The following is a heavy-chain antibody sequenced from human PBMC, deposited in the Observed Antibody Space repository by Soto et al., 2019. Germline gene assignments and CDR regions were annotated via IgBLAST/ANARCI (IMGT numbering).Heavy chain of an antibody. V-gene: IGHV3-33*01. Sequence: QMQLVESGGGVVQPGGSLRLSCAASGFIFDSYGIDWVRQVPGKGLEWVAVVWFDATTKYYGDSVKGRFIISRDNYQNMVYLQMNNLRVEDTAVYYCARDGRQRGVLDTWGQGTLVSVYS. D-gene: IGHD1-26*01. J-gene: IGHJ5*02. CDR3: ARDGRQRGVLDT. CDR2: VWFDATTK. CDR1: GFIFDSYG.